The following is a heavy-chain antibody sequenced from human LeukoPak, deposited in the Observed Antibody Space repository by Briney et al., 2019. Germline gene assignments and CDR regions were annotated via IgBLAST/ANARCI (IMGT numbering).Heavy chain of an antibody. V-gene: IGHV1-46*01. D-gene: IGHD6-13*01. CDR3: ARDGGYSSSWYDYYYYMDV. CDR1: GYTFTSYY. J-gene: IGHJ6*03. Sequence: ASVKVSCKASGYTFTSYYMHWVRHAPGQGLEWIGIINPSGGSTSYAQKFQGRVTMTRDTSTSTVYMELSSLRSEDTAVYYCARDGGYSSSWYDYYYYMDVWGKGTTVTVSS. CDR2: INPSGGST.